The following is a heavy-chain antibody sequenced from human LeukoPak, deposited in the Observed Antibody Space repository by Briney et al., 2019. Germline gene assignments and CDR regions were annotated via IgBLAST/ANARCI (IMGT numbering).Heavy chain of an antibody. CDR2: TYYRSKWYN. J-gene: IGHJ4*02. Sequence: SQTLSLTCAISGDSVSSNSAAWNWIRQSPSRGLEWLGRTYYRSKWYNDYAVSVKSRITINPDTSKNQFSLQLNSVTPEDTAVYYCARDESGYSSSWYSLNPLDYRGQGTLVTVSS. CDR1: GDSVSSNSAA. V-gene: IGHV6-1*01. D-gene: IGHD6-13*01. CDR3: ARDESGYSSSWYSLNPLDY.